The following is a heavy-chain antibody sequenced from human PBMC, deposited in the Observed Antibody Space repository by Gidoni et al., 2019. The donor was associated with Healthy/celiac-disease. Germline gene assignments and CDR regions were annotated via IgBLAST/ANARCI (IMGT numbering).Heavy chain of an antibody. CDR3: TRDEPRWIVAHAGFDY. D-gene: IGHD5-12*01. J-gene: IGHJ4*02. CDR2: IRSKAYGGTT. Sequence: EVQLVEPGGGLVQPGRSLRLSCTASGFTFGDYAMSWVRQAPGKVLEWVGFIRSKAYGGTTEYAASVKGRFTISRDDSKSIAYLQMNSLKTEDTAVYYCTRDEPRWIVAHAGFDYWGQGTLVTVSS. V-gene: IGHV3-49*04. CDR1: GFTFGDYA.